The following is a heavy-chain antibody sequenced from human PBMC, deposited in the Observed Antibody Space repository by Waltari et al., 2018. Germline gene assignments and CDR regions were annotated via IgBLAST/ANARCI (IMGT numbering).Heavy chain of an antibody. CDR3: ARGPHQLIHDNYYYYMDV. CDR2: IYAGGAT. Sequence: EVQLVESGGGLIRPGGCLRLSGEVSGFTARTSYMSWVPQSREQGLQWLSIIYAGGATYYADSVQGRFTISRDNSNNVVHLQMDSLRPEDSAVYYCARGPHQLIHDNYYYYMDVWGKGTSVTVSS. CDR1: GFTARTSY. V-gene: IGHV3-53*01. D-gene: IGHD3-9*01. J-gene: IGHJ6*03.